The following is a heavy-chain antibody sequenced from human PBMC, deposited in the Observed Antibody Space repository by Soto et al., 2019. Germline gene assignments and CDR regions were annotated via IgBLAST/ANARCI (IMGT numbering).Heavy chain of an antibody. J-gene: IGHJ4*02. CDR1: GYTFTHYY. V-gene: IGHV1-46*01. CDR2: INPNGGST. Sequence: ASVKVSCKASGYTFTHYYIHWVRQAPGQGLEWMGIINPNGGSTTYAQKFRAGFTMTRDTSTSTVYMELSSLRSEDSAVYYCSTSVNSAMAFDYWGQGTLVTVSS. D-gene: IGHD5-18*01. CDR3: STSVNSAMAFDY.